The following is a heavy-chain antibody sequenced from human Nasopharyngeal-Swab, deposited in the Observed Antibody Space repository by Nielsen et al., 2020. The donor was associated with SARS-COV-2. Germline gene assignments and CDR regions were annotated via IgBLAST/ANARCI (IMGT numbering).Heavy chain of an antibody. J-gene: IGHJ4*02. Sequence: GESLKISCVASGFTFSSYWMHWVRQVPGKGLVWVSRIDEHGSTINHADSVEGRFTISRDNAKNTLFLQMHSLRADDTAIYYCASQLGHPDSWGQGTLVTVSS. V-gene: IGHV3-74*01. D-gene: IGHD2-2*01. CDR1: GFTFSSYW. CDR3: ASQLGHPDS. CDR2: IDEHGSTI.